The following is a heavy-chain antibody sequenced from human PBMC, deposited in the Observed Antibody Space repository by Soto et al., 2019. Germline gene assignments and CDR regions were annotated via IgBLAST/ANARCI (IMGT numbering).Heavy chain of an antibody. CDR1: GGSISSGDYY. V-gene: IGHV4-30-4*01. Sequence: QVQLQESGPGLVKPSQTLSLTCTVSGGSISSGDYYWSWIRQPPGKGLEWIGYIYYSGSTYYNPSLKSRVTISVDTSKNQFFLKLSSVTAADTAVYYCARDSSSWPYYFDYWGQGTLVTVSS. CDR3: ARDSSSWPYYFDY. D-gene: IGHD6-13*01. J-gene: IGHJ4*02. CDR2: IYYSGST.